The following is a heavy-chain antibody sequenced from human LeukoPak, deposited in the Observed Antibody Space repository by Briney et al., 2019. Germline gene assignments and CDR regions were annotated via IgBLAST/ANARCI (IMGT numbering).Heavy chain of an antibody. CDR3: AKDGGSSRYFFDY. V-gene: IGHV3-23*01. CDR1: GFTFSSYA. J-gene: IGHJ4*02. CDR2: ISGSGGST. D-gene: IGHD1-26*01. Sequence: GGSLRLSCAASGFTFSSYAMIWVRQAPGKGLEWVSAISGSGGSTYYADSVKGRFTISRDNSENTLYLQMNSLRAEDTAVYYCAKDGGSSRYFFDYWGQGTLVTVSS.